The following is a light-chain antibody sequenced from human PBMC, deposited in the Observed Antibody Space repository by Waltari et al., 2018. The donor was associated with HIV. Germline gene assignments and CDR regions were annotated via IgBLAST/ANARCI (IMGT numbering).Light chain of an antibody. CDR3: QSYDSSLSASV. J-gene: IGLJ3*02. V-gene: IGLV1-40*01. CDR1: TYYLGADYD. CDR2: DNN. Sequence: QSVLTQPPSVSGAPGQRVTVSCTGNTYYLGADYDIHWYQQVPGTAPKVVIYDNNNRPSGVPDRFSGSKSGASASLIIAGLQAEDEANYFCQSYDSSLSASVFGGGTKLTVL.